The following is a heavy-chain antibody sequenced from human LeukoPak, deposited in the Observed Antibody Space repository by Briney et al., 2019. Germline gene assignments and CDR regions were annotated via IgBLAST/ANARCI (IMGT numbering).Heavy chain of an antibody. J-gene: IGHJ5*02. CDR2: INHSGST. V-gene: IGHV4-34*01. Sequence: PSETLSLTCAVYGGSFSGYYWSWIRQPPGKGLEWIGEINHSGSTNYNPSLKSRVTISVDTSKNQFSLKLSSVTAADTAVYYCARARPRGWGTLLGTLNWFDPWGQGTLVTVSS. CDR3: ARARPRGWGTLLGTLNWFDP. D-gene: IGHD3-10*01. CDR1: GGSFSGYY.